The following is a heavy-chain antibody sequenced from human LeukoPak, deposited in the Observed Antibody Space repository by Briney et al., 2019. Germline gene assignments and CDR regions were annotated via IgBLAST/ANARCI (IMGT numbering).Heavy chain of an antibody. CDR2: ISGSGGST. D-gene: IGHD4-11*01. J-gene: IGHJ4*02. CDR3: AKSLAGDYSNYLFDY. CDR1: GFTFSSYA. Sequence: GGSLGLSCAASGFTFSSYAMSWVRQAPGKGLEWVSAISGSGGSTYYADSVKGRFTISRDNSKNTLYLQMNSLRAEDTAVYYCAKSLAGDYSNYLFDYWGQGTLVTVSS. V-gene: IGHV3-23*01.